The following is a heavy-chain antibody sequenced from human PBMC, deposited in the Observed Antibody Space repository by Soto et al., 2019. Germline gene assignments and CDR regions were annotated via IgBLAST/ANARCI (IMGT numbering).Heavy chain of an antibody. Sequence: ESLKISCKGSGYSFAAYWITWVRLKPGKGLEWMGRIDPSDSQTYYSPSFRGHIPISVTKSITTVFLQWSSLRASDTAMYYCARQIYDSDTGPNFQYYFDSWGQGTAVTVSS. J-gene: IGHJ4*02. D-gene: IGHD3-22*01. V-gene: IGHV5-10-1*01. CDR2: IDPSDSQT. CDR3: ARQIYDSDTGPNFQYYFDS. CDR1: GYSFAAYW.